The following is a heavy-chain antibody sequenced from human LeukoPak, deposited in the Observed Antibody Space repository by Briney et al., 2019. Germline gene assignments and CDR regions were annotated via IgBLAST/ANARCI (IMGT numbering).Heavy chain of an antibody. D-gene: IGHD3-22*01. CDR3: ARDYYDSSGYIVFDY. CDR1: GGSISSSSYY. J-gene: IGHJ4*02. CDR2: IYYSGST. Sequence: SETLSLTCTVPGGSISSSSYYWGWIRQPPGKGLEWIGSIYYSGSTYYNPSLKSRVTISVDTSKNQFSLKLSSVTAADTAVYYCARDYYDSSGYIVFDYWGQGTLVTVSS. V-gene: IGHV4-39*02.